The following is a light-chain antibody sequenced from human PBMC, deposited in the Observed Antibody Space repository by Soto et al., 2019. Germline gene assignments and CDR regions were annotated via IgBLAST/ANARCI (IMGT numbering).Light chain of an antibody. CDR2: GAS. J-gene: IGKJ1*01. Sequence: EIALTKSPGTLSLSPGERATLSCRASQSVSNSYLAWYQQKPGQAPRLLIYGASSRATGIPDRFSGSGSGTDFALTISRLEPEDFAVYHCQQYGGSPWTFGQGTKVEIK. V-gene: IGKV3-20*01. CDR3: QQYGGSPWT. CDR1: QSVSNSY.